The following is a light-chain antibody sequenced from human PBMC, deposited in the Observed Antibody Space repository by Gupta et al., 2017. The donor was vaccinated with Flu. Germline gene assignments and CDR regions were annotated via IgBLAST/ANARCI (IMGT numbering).Light chain of an antibody. J-gene: IGKJ3*01. CDR3: QQYYTTPPT. CDR1: QSVLHSSNNKNY. Sequence: DIVMTQSPDSLAVSPGERATINCKSGQSVLHSSNNKNYLAWYQQKPGQPPKLLLYWATTRESGVPDRFSGSGSETEFTLSISSLQAEDVAVYFCQQYYTTPPTFGPGTKVDI. V-gene: IGKV4-1*01. CDR2: WAT.